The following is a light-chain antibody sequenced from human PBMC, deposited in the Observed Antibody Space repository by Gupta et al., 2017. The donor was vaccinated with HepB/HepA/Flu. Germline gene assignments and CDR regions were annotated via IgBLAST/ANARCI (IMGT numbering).Light chain of an antibody. V-gene: IGLV2-8*01. CDR3: SSDAGSNNYV. CDR2: EVN. J-gene: IGLJ1*01. CDR1: SSDVGGYNY. Sequence: SALTQPLSASGSPGPSVTISCTGTSSDVGGYNYVSWYQQHPGKAHILMIYEVNKRPAGVPGRFSGSKSGNTASLTVSGLQAEDEDDYYCSSDAGSNNYVFGTGTKVTVL.